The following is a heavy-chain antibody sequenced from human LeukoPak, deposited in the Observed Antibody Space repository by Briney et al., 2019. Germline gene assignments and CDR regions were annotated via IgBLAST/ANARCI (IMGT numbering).Heavy chain of an antibody. D-gene: IGHD2-15*01. V-gene: IGHV1-2*02. Sequence: ASVKVSCKASGYTFTSYGISWVRQAPGQGLEWVGWINADSGGTKYAQKFQGRVTMTRDTSISTAYMELSSLGSDDTAVYYCARKPRDIVLEIVAPYPDCWGKENLVTVSS. CDR3: ARKPRDIVLEIVAPYPDC. CDR1: GYTFTSYG. J-gene: IGHJ4*02. CDR2: INADSGGT.